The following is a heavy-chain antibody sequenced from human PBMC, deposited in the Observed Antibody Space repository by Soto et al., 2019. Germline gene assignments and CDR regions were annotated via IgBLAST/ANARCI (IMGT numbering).Heavy chain of an antibody. Sequence: QIHLVESGGDVVQPGKSLRLSCAASGFNFGFFGMHWVRQAPGKGLVWVAFISGDGINTQYADSVRGRFTLSRDYSRKTMYLQMASLRDEDTALYYCARGNLSFNFDSWGLGTLVTVSS. D-gene: IGHD1-26*01. CDR3: ARGNLSFNFDS. J-gene: IGHJ4*02. CDR2: ISGDGINT. CDR1: GFNFGFFG. V-gene: IGHV3-30*03.